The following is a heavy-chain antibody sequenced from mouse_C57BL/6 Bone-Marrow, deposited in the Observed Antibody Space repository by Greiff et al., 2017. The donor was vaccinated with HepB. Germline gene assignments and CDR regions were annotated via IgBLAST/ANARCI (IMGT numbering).Heavy chain of an antibody. CDR1: GYTFTSYW. J-gene: IGHJ3*01. V-gene: IGHV1-64*01. CDR3: ARSGSYYYGSSAWFAY. Sequence: QVQLKQPGAELVKPGASVKLSCKASGYTFTSYWMHWVKQRPGQGLEWIGMIHPNSGSTNYNEKFKSKATLTVDKSSSTAYMQLSSLTSEDSAVYYCARSGSYYYGSSAWFAYWGQGTLVTVSA. D-gene: IGHD1-1*01. CDR2: IHPNSGST.